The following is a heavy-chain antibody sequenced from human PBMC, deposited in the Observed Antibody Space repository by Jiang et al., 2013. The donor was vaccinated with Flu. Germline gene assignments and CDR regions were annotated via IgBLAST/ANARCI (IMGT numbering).Heavy chain of an antibody. V-gene: IGHV5-51*01. CDR3: ARHGGAGRHVIYGFFFDL. J-gene: IGHJ2*01. D-gene: IGHD3-9*01. CDR2: IYPGEVDA. CDR1: GYNLGNHW. Sequence: GAEVKKPGESLRISCKGSGYNLGNHWIAWVRQMPGKGLEWIGNIYPGEVDATYNPSFRGQVTISADRSTSTAYLLWSGLEASDTAIYYCARHGGAGRHVIYGFFFDLVGPWYPGQCLL.